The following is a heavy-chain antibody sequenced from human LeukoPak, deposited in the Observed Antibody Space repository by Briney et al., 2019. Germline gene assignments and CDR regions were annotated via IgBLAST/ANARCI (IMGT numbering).Heavy chain of an antibody. D-gene: IGHD3-22*01. CDR3: TILHFHDSSGYYTLLPLGAFYI. J-gene: IGHJ3*02. CDR1: GFRFDDNA. CDR2: IRGNVFGGTT. V-gene: IGHV3-49*04. Sequence: PGRSLRLSCVTSGFRFDDNAMSWVRQAPGRGLEWVGLIRGNVFGGTTEYAAPVRGRFSISRDDSKSIAYLQMNSLKTEDSAIYYCTILHFHDSSGYYTLLPLGAFYIWGQGKMDTVSS.